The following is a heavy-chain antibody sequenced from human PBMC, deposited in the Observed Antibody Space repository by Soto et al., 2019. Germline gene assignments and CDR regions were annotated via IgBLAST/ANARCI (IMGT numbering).Heavy chain of an antibody. J-gene: IGHJ4*02. D-gene: IGHD3-22*01. Sequence: ASVKVCCKASGYAFTNNDVCWVRQTPGQGLEWMGWISPYSGKTNYARKFQGRVTMTTDTSTSTAYMEVRSLTSDDTAVYYCAREGLLLLPDYWGQGTLVTVSS. CDR1: GYAFTNND. V-gene: IGHV1-18*01. CDR2: ISPYSGKT. CDR3: AREGLLLLPDY.